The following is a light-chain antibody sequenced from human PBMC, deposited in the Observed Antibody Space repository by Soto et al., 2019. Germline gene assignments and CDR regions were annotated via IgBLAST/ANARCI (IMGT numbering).Light chain of an antibody. CDR3: SSYTNTDTLVV. Sequence: QSVLTQPASVSGSPGQSITISCTGSSGDVGGYNCVSWYQQHPGKAPKLIIYEAINRPSGVSNRFSASKSGNTASLTISGLQAEDEADYYCSSYTNTDTLVVFGTGTKVTVL. J-gene: IGLJ1*01. CDR1: SGDVGGYNC. V-gene: IGLV2-14*01. CDR2: EAI.